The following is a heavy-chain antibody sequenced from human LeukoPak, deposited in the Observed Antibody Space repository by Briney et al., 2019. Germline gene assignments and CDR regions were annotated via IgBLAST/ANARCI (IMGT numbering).Heavy chain of an antibody. CDR2: ISSSSSYI. CDR1: GFTFSSYS. Sequence: GGSLRLSCAASGFTFSSYSINWVRQAPGKGLEWVSSISSSSSYIYYADSVKGRFTISRDNAKNSVYLQMNSLRAEDTAVYYCARYITGSHYRGVYWGQGTLVTVSS. J-gene: IGHJ4*02. V-gene: IGHV3-21*01. D-gene: IGHD1-26*01. CDR3: ARYITGSHYRGVY.